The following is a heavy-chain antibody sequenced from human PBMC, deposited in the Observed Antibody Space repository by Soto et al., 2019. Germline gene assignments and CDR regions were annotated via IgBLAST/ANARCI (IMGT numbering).Heavy chain of an antibody. CDR2: IYTSGST. CDR1: DASISSYS. V-gene: IGHV4-4*07. D-gene: IGHD2-2*01. J-gene: IGHJ5*01. CDR3: ARGLRPPSNPTNWFDS. Sequence: ETLSLTCSVSDASISSYSWNWIRQPARKGLEWIGRIYTSGSTNFNPSLRSRVTMSVDTSKNQFSLNLRSVTAADTAMYYCARGLRPPSNPTNWFDSWGQGILVTVSS.